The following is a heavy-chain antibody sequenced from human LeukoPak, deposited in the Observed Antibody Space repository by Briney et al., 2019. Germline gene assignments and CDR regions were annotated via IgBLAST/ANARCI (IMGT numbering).Heavy chain of an antibody. V-gene: IGHV1-69*13. D-gene: IGHD3/OR15-3a*01. CDR2: IIPIFGTA. Sequence: ASVKVSCKASGGTFGSYAISWVRQAPGQGLEWMGGIIPIFGTANYAQKFQGRVTITADESTSTAYMELSSLRSEDTAVYYCARDLVCTMNCKDSWGQGTLVTVSS. CDR1: GGTFGSYA. J-gene: IGHJ4*02. CDR3: ARDLVCTMNCKDS.